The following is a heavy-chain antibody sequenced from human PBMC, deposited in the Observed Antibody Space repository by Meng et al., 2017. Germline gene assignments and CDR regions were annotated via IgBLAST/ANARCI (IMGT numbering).Heavy chain of an antibody. Sequence: QGPLPASGPGLVKPSQPLSLTCTVSGGSISSGGYYWSWIRQHPGKGLEWIGYIYYSGSTYYNPSLKSLVTISVDTSKNQFSLKLSSVTAADTAVYYCARVHYYDSSGYNNWYFDLWGRGTLVTVSS. D-gene: IGHD3-22*01. V-gene: IGHV4-31*01. CDR3: ARVHYYDSSGYNNWYFDL. CDR1: GGSISSGGYY. CDR2: IYYSGST. J-gene: IGHJ2*01.